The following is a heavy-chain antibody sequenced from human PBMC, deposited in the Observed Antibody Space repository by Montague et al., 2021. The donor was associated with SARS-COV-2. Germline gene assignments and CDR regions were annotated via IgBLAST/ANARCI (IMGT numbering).Heavy chain of an antibody. J-gene: IGHJ6*02. V-gene: IGHV3-48*03. CDR2: ISSSGGGRTK. Sequence: SLRLSCAASGFIFSSYELNWVRQAPGKGLEWISYISSSGGGRTKDYTXXVKGRFTISRDNAKNSLYLQMNSLGVEDTAIYYCARDRDWDDWCGMDVWGQGTTVTVSS. CDR1: GFIFSSYE. D-gene: IGHD2-21*01. CDR3: ARDRDWDDWCGMDV.